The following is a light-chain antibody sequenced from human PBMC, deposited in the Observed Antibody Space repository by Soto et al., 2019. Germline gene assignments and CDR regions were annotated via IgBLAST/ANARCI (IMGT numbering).Light chain of an antibody. CDR2: GAS. Sequence: EIVLTQSPGTLSLSPGDGATLSCRASQSVSSGYLAWYQQKPGQAPRLLIYGASRRATGIPDRFSGSGSGTDFTVSISRLEPEDLAVYWCQHYGNSPTFGQGTKVQI. CDR3: QHYGNSPT. V-gene: IGKV3-20*01. J-gene: IGKJ1*01. CDR1: QSVSSGY.